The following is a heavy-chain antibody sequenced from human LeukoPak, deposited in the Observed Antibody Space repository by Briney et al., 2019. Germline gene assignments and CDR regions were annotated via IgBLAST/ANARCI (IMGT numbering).Heavy chain of an antibody. D-gene: IGHD4-23*01. CDR3: ARRGRGCGGNSAEFDY. CDR2: IYYSGST. CDR1: GGSISSSSYY. Sequence: SETLSLTCTVSGGSISSSSYYWGWIRQPPGKGLEWVGSIYYSGSTYYNPSLKSRVTISVDTSKNQFSLKLSSVTAADTAVYYCARRGRGCGGNSAEFDYWGQGTLVTVSS. V-gene: IGHV4-39*01. J-gene: IGHJ4*02.